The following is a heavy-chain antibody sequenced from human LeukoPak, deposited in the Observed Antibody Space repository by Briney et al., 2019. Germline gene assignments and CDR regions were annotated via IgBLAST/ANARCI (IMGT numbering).Heavy chain of an antibody. CDR3: ARDLAVAGDSFDY. J-gene: IGHJ4*02. Sequence: GRSLRLSCAASGFTFSSYAMHWVRQAPGKGLEWVAVIWYDGSNKYYADSVKGRFTISRDNSKNTLYLQMNSLRAEDTAVYYCARDLAVAGDSFDYWGQGTLVTVSS. CDR2: IWYDGSNK. D-gene: IGHD6-19*01. CDR1: GFTFSSYA. V-gene: IGHV3-33*08.